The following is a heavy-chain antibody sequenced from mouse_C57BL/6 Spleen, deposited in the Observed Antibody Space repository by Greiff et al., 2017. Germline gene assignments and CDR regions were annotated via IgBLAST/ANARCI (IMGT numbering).Heavy chain of an antibody. D-gene: IGHD1-1*01. CDR1: GYTFTDYY. CDR2: INPNNGGT. J-gene: IGHJ2*01. Sequence: VQLQQSGPELVKPGASVKISCKASGYTFTDYYMTWVKQSHGKSLEWIGDINPNNGGTSYNQKFKGKATLTVDKSSSTAYMELRSLTSEDSAVYYCAREGVVAPFDYWGQGTTLTVSS. CDR3: AREGVVAPFDY. V-gene: IGHV1-26*01.